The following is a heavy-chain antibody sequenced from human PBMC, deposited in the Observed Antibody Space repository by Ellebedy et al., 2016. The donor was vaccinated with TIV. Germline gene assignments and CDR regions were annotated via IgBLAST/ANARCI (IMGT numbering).Heavy chain of an antibody. J-gene: IGHJ3*02. Sequence: GESLKISCAASGFTFSTFCVGWLLPAVCRGLEYVAHIKYDEIETYHADSVKGRLTISRDNARNSVYLQMNSLRVDDTAMYYCARDTVVVPAGDAFDIWGQGTMVTVSS. V-gene: IGHV3-7*04. CDR2: IKYDEIET. CDR3: ARDTVVVPAGDAFDI. CDR1: GFTFSTFC. D-gene: IGHD2-2*01.